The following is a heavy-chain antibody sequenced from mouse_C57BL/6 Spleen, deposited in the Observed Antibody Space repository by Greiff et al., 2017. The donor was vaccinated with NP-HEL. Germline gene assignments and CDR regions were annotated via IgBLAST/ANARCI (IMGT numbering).Heavy chain of an antibody. Sequence: QVQLQQSGPELVKPGASVKISCKASGYAFSSSWMNWVKQRPGKGLEWIGRIYPGDGDTNYNGKFKGKATLTADKSSSTAYMQLSSLTSEDSAVYCCARCYDYDAANYYAMDYWGQGTSVTVSS. CDR2: IYPGDGDT. V-gene: IGHV1-82*01. J-gene: IGHJ4*01. D-gene: IGHD2-4*01. CDR3: ARCYDYDAANYYAMDY. CDR1: GYAFSSSW.